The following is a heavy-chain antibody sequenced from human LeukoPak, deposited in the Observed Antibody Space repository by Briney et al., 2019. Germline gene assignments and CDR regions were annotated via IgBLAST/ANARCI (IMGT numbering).Heavy chain of an antibody. Sequence: GGSLRLSSAASGFTFSDYYMSWTRQAPGTGLEWVSYISSSSSYTNYADSVKGRFTISRDNAKNSLYLQMNSLRAEDTAVYYCARDGAAAAGTFWFDPWGQGTLVTVSS. V-gene: IGHV3-11*06. D-gene: IGHD6-13*01. CDR3: ARDGAAAAGTFWFDP. CDR1: GFTFSDYY. J-gene: IGHJ5*02. CDR2: ISSSSSYT.